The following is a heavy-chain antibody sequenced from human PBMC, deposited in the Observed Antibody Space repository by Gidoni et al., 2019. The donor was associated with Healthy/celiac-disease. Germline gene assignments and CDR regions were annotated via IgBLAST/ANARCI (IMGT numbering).Heavy chain of an antibody. Sequence: EVQLVESGGGLVQPGGSLRLSCAAAGFTFSSYWMHWGRQAPGKGLVWVSRIKSDGSSKSYADSGKGRFTISRDNAKNTLYLQMNSLRAEDTAVYYCARDREGDYWGQGTLVTVSS. CDR1: GFTFSSYW. J-gene: IGHJ4*02. CDR3: ARDREGDY. CDR2: IKSDGSSK. V-gene: IGHV3-74*01.